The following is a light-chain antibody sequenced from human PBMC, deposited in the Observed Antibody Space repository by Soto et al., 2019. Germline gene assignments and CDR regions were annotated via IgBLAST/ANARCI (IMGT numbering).Light chain of an antibody. CDR3: QQYKSFSLT. V-gene: IGKV1-5*03. CDR2: KTS. CDR1: QSISTW. J-gene: IGKJ4*01. Sequence: DIQMTQSPSTLSASVGDRVTITCRARQSISTWLAWYQQKPGKAPKLLIYKTSNLDSGVPSRFSGSGSGTEFSLTISSLQPDDVATYYCQQYKSFSLTFGGETSVDIK.